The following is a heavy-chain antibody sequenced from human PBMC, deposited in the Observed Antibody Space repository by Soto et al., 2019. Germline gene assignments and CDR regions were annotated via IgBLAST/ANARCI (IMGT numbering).Heavy chain of an antibody. Sequence: PGESLKLSCKGSGYSFTSYWIGWVRQMPGKGLEWLGFIFSGDSDTRYSPSFQGQVTISADKSISTAYLQWSSLKASDTAMYYCARRRYYDFWSGQPENYYMDVWGKGTTVTVSS. CDR3: ARRRYYDFWSGQPENYYMDV. V-gene: IGHV5-51*01. J-gene: IGHJ6*03. D-gene: IGHD3-3*01. CDR2: IFSGDSDT. CDR1: GYSFTSYW.